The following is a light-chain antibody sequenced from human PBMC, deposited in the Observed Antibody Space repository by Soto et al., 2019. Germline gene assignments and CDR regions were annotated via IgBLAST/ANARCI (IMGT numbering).Light chain of an antibody. CDR2: EGS. V-gene: IGLV2-23*01. J-gene: IGLJ3*02. CDR1: SSDVGGYNL. Sequence: QSALTQPASVSGSPGQSITISCTGTSSDVGGYNLVSWYQQHPGKAPKVMIYEGSKRPSGVSNRFSGSKSGNTASLTISGLQAEDEADYYCCSYAGSSTLVFGGGTKVTVL. CDR3: CSYAGSSTLV.